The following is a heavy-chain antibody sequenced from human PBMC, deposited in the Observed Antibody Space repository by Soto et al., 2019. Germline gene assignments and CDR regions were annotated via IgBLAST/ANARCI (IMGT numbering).Heavy chain of an antibody. Sequence: QVQLVQSGAEVKKPGSSVKVSCKASGGTFSSYAISWVRQAPGQGLEWMGGIIPIFGTANYAQKFQGRVTITADESTSTAYMELSSLRSEDTAVYYCARNLGLGATTMRGYFDYWGQGTLVTVSS. CDR2: IIPIFGTA. V-gene: IGHV1-69*01. D-gene: IGHD1-26*01. CDR3: ARNLGLGATTMRGYFDY. J-gene: IGHJ4*02. CDR1: GGTFSSYA.